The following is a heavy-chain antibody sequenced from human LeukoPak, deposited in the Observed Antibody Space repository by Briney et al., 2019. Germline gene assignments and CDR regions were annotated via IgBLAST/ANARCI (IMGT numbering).Heavy chain of an antibody. CDR2: INHSGST. CDR3: ASRYVWGSYRRYGMDV. J-gene: IGHJ6*02. D-gene: IGHD3-16*02. Sequence: SETLSLTCAVYGGSFSGYYWSWIRQPPGKGLEWIGEINHSGSTNYNPSLKSRVTISVDTSKNQFSLRLSSVTAADTAVYYCASRYVWGSYRRYGMDVWGQGTTVTVSS. CDR1: GGSFSGYY. V-gene: IGHV4-34*01.